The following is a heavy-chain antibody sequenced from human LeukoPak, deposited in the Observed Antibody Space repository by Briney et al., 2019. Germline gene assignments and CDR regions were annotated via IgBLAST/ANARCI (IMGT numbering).Heavy chain of an antibody. D-gene: IGHD3-3*01. CDR1: GGSISSYY. CDR3: ARDSGVTIFGVVIPDDAFDI. Sequence: SETLSLTCTVSGGSISSYYWSWIRQPPGKGLEWIGYIYYSGSTNYNPSLKSRVTISVDTSKNQFSLKLSSVTAADTAVYYCARDSGVTIFGVVIPDDAFDIWGQGTMVTVSS. V-gene: IGHV4-59*01. J-gene: IGHJ3*02. CDR2: IYYSGST.